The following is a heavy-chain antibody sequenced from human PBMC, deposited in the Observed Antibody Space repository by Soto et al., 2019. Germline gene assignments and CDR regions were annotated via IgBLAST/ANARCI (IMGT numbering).Heavy chain of an antibody. D-gene: IGHD2-2*01. CDR1: GFTFSSYW. Sequence: GGSLRLSCAASGFTFSSYWIHWVRQAPGQGLVWVSRINSDGSSTTYADSVKGRFTISRDNAKNTLYLQMTSLRAEDTAVYYCARVSREVVPAAIDYWGQGT. V-gene: IGHV3-74*01. CDR2: INSDGSST. CDR3: ARVSREVVPAAIDY. J-gene: IGHJ4*02.